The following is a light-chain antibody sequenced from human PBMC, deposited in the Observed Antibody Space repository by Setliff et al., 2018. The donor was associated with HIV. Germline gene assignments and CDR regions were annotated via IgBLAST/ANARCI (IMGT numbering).Light chain of an antibody. CDR1: SSDVGNYNL. Sequence: QSVLTQPASVPGSPGQSITTSCTGTSSDVGNYNLVSWYQHHPGKAPKLMIFEVSKRPSGVSNRFSGSKSGNTASLTISGLQAEDEADYYCCSYAGSNTYVVFGGGTKVTVL. J-gene: IGLJ2*01. CDR2: EVS. V-gene: IGLV2-23*02. CDR3: CSYAGSNTYVV.